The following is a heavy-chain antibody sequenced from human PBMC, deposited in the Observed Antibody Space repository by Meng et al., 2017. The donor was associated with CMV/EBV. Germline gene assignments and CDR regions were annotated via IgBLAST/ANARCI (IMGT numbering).Heavy chain of an antibody. CDR2: IQKIRDGGTT. CDR3: IREWYGEFS. CDR1: GFSFKDSW. Sequence: CEASGFSFKDSWMSWVRQAPGKGLEWVGRIQKIRDGGTTDFAAPVKGRFTMSRDDSENTLYLQMNSLRSEDTAVYFCIREWYGEFSWGQGTLVTVSS. J-gene: IGHJ5*02. D-gene: IGHD3-10*01. V-gene: IGHV3-15*01.